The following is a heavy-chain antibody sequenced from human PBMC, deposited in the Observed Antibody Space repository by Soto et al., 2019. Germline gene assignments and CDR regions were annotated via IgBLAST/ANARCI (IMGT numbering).Heavy chain of an antibody. V-gene: IGHV3-33*01. Sequence: QVQLVESGGGVVQPGRSPRLSCAASGFTFSSYGMHWVRQAPGKGLEWVAVIWYDGSNKYYADSVKGRFTISRDNSKNTLYLQMNSLRAEDTAVYYCARDGIAAAGTPRYYYYGMDVWGQGTTVTVSS. D-gene: IGHD6-13*01. J-gene: IGHJ6*02. CDR2: IWYDGSNK. CDR1: GFTFSSYG. CDR3: ARDGIAAAGTPRYYYYGMDV.